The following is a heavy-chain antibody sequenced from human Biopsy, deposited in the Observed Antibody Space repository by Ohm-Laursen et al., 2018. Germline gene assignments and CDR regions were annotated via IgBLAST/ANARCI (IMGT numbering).Heavy chain of an antibody. D-gene: IGHD1-26*01. CDR2: IIPIFGTA. V-gene: IGHV1-69*13. CDR3: ARDALGGGSYRFFY. CDR1: GGTFTNYA. J-gene: IGHJ4*02. Sequence: SVKVSCKASGGTFTNYAISWVRQAPGQGLGWMGGIIPIFGTANYAQKFQGRVTITADESTSTAYMELSSLRSDDTAVYYCARDALGGGSYRFFYWGQGSLVTVSS.